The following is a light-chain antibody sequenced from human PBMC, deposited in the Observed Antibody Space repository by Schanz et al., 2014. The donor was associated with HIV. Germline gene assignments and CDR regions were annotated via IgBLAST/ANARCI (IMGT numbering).Light chain of an antibody. V-gene: IGLV1-51*01. Sequence: QSVLAQPPSVSGAPGQRVTISCAGSAFNIGQNYVSWFQQFPGTAPKLLIYVNHQRPSDIPDRFSGSKTGTSATLAITGLQTGDEADYYCATWHSSLREVVFGGGTKLTVL. J-gene: IGLJ2*01. CDR1: AFNIGQNY. CDR3: ATWHSSLREVV. CDR2: VNH.